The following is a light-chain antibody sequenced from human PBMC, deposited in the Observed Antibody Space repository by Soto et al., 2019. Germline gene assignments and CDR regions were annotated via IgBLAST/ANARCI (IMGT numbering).Light chain of an antibody. V-gene: IGKV3-15*01. Sequence: EILMTQSPATLSVSPGERATLSCRASQSVSNNLAWYQQKPGQAPRLLIYGASTRPTGIPARFSGSGSGTEFTLTISSLQSEDFAVYYCQQYNSWPLTFDGGTKVEIK. CDR2: GAS. J-gene: IGKJ4*01. CDR3: QQYNSWPLT. CDR1: QSVSNN.